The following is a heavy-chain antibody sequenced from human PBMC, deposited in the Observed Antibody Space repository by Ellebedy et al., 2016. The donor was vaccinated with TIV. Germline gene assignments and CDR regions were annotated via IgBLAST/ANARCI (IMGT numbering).Heavy chain of an antibody. V-gene: IGHV4-39*07. D-gene: IGHD4-17*01. CDR3: ARMMRTTALGWFNP. Sequence: GSLRLXXTVSGGSISSGGYYWSWIRQPPGKGLEWIGEINHSGSTNYNPSLKSRVTISVDTSKNQFSLKLSSVTAADTAVYYCARMMRTTALGWFNPWGQGTLVTVSS. CDR1: GGSISSGGYY. J-gene: IGHJ5*02. CDR2: INHSGST.